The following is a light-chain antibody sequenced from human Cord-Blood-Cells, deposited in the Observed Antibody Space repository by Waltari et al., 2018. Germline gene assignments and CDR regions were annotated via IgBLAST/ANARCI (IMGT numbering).Light chain of an antibody. J-gene: IGKJ4*01. CDR2: WAS. V-gene: IGKV4-1*01. CDR3: QQYYSTPLT. CDR1: QSALYSSNNKNY. Sequence: DIVMTQSPDSLAVSLGERATINCKSSQSALYSSNNKNYVAWYQQKPGQPPKQLIYWASTRESGVPDRFSGSGSGTDFTLTISSLQAEDVAVYYCQQYYSTPLTFGGGTKVEIK.